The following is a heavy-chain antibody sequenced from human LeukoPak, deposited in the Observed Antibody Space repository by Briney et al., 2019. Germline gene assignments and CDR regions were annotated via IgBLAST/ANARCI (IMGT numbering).Heavy chain of an antibody. CDR3: AKDLRNYYDSSGYKSPRYGYGMDV. D-gene: IGHD3-22*01. CDR2: ISGSGGST. CDR1: GFTFSSYA. J-gene: IGHJ6*02. V-gene: IGHV3-23*01. Sequence: PGGSLRLSCAASGFTFSSYAMSWVRQAPGKGLEWVSAISGSGGSTYYADSVKGRFTISRDNSKNTLYLQMNSLRAEDTAVYYCAKDLRNYYDSSGYKSPRYGYGMDVWGQGTTVTASS.